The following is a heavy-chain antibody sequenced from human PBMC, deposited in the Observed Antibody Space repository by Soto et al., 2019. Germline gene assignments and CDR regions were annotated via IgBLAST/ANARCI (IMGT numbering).Heavy chain of an antibody. CDR3: ARGIAAAGSEDFDY. CDR1: GYTFTSYG. V-gene: IGHV1-18*01. Sequence: ASVKVSCKASGYTFTSYGISWVRQAPGQGLERMGWISAYNGNTNYAQKLQGRVTMTTDTSTSTAYMELRSLRSDDTAVYYCARGIAAAGSEDFDYWGQGTLVTVSS. D-gene: IGHD6-13*01. CDR2: ISAYNGNT. J-gene: IGHJ4*02.